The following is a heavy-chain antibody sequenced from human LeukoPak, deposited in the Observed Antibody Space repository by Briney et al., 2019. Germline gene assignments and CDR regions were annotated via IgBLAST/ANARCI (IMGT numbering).Heavy chain of an antibody. V-gene: IGHV4-38-2*02. J-gene: IGHJ3*02. CDR2: IYHSGST. CDR1: GYSISSGYY. CDR3: ASSLLHRRAFDI. Sequence: PSETLSLTCTVSGYSISSGYYWGWIRQPPGKGLEWIGSIYHSGSTYYNPSLKSRVTISVDTSKNQFSLKLSSVTAADTAVYYCASSLLHRRAFDIWGQGTMVTVSS. D-gene: IGHD4-11*01.